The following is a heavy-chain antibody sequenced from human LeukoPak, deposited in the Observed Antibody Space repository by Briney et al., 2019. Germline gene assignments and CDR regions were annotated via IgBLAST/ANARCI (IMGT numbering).Heavy chain of an antibody. V-gene: IGHV3-21*01. D-gene: IGHD5-18*01. CDR3: ARALPRPLRGYSYGSFPRWFDP. J-gene: IGHJ5*02. CDR2: ISTSSVYI. CDR1: GFTFNTYS. Sequence: GGSLRLSCAASGFTFNTYSMNWVRRAPGKGLEWVSSISTSSVYIYYADSVKGRFTISRDNAKNSLYLQMNSLRAEDTAVYYCARALPRPLRGYSYGSFPRWFDPWGQGTLVTVSS.